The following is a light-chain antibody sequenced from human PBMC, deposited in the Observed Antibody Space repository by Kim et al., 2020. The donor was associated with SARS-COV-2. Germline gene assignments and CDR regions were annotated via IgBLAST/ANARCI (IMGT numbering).Light chain of an antibody. V-gene: IGKV1-27*01. Sequence: SESVGDRVTITCRASQGISNYLAWYQQKPGKVPKLLIYSASTSQSGVPSRFSGSGSGTDFTLTISSLQPEDVATYYCQKYNSAPNTFGQGTKLEI. J-gene: IGKJ2*01. CDR2: SAS. CDR1: QGISNY. CDR3: QKYNSAPNT.